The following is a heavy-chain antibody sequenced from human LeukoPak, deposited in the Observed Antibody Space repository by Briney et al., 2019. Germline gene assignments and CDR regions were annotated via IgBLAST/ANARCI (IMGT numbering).Heavy chain of an antibody. CDR1: GGTFSSYT. D-gene: IGHD3-16*02. J-gene: IGHJ4*02. Sequence: ASVKVSCKASGGTFSSYTISWVRQAPGQGLEWMGWINPNSGGTNYAQKFQGRVTMTRDTSISTAYMELSRLRSDDTAVYYCARARKLRLGELSSDYWGQGTLVTVSS. CDR3: ARARKLRLGELSSDY. V-gene: IGHV1-2*02. CDR2: INPNSGGT.